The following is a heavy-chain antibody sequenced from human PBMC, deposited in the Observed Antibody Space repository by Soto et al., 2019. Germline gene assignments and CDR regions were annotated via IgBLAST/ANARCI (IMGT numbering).Heavy chain of an antibody. CDR3: ARDSITGTPYYYYGMDV. CDR1: GFTFSSYS. Sequence: GGSVRLSCAASGFTFSSYSMNWVRQAPGKGLEWVSYISSSSSTIYYADSVKGRFTISRDNAKNSLYLQMNSLRDEDTAVYYCARDSITGTPYYYYGMDVWGQGTTVTVSS. V-gene: IGHV3-48*02. CDR2: ISSSSSTI. J-gene: IGHJ6*01. D-gene: IGHD1-20*01.